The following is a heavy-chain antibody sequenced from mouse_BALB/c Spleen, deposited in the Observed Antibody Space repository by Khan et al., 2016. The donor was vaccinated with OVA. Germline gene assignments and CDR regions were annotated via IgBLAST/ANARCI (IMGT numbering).Heavy chain of an antibody. CDR2: ISSGGNT. D-gene: IGHD1-1*01. V-gene: IGHV5-6-5*01. CDR1: RFTFSNYD. CDR3: ARGPYYGSSPCYFDY. J-gene: IGHJ2*01. Sequence: EVELVESGGGLVKPGGSLKLSCAASRFTFSNYDMSWVRQTPEKRLEWVASISSGGNTYYPDSVKGRFTISRDNARKILYLHMSSLRSEDTAMYYCARGPYYGSSPCYFDYWGQGTTLTVSS.